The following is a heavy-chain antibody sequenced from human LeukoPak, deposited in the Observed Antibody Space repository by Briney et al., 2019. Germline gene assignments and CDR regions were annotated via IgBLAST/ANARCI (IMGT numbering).Heavy chain of an antibody. V-gene: IGHV1-69*05. J-gene: IGHJ5*02. CDR1: GGTFISYA. Sequence: SVKVSCKASGGTFISYAISWVRQAPGQGLEWMGRIIPIFGTANYAQKFQGRVTITTDESTSTAYMELSSLRSEDTAVYYCATTRDGYNLDEDNWFDPWGQGTLVTVSS. D-gene: IGHD5-24*01. CDR2: IIPIFGTA. CDR3: ATTRDGYNLDEDNWFDP.